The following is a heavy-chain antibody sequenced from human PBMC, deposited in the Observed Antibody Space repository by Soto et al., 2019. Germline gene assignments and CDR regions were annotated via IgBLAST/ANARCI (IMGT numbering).Heavy chain of an antibody. J-gene: IGHJ3*02. CDR2: ISYDGSNK. D-gene: IGHD3-3*01. Sequence: QVQLVESGGGVVQPGRSLRLSCAASGFTFSSYGMHWVRQAPGKGLEWVAVISYDGSNKYYADSVKGRFTISRDNSKNTLYLQMNSLRAEDTAVYYCAKDQPNFWSGYYTLDAFDIWGQGTMVTVSS. CDR1: GFTFSSYG. CDR3: AKDQPNFWSGYYTLDAFDI. V-gene: IGHV3-30*18.